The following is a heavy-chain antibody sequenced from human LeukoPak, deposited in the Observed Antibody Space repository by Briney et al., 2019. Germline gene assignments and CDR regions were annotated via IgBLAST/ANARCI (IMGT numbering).Heavy chain of an antibody. Sequence: GESLKIYCKGSGYMFPNHWIGWVRQVPGRGLEWMGIIYPGDSDTRYNPSIHGQVTISADKSMTTAYIEWHNLEASDTAMYFCAKSGGSRPLYFDSWGQGTLVTVSS. CDR3: AKSGGSRPLYFDS. D-gene: IGHD2-15*01. CDR1: GYMFPNHW. V-gene: IGHV5-51*01. CDR2: IYPGDSDT. J-gene: IGHJ4*02.